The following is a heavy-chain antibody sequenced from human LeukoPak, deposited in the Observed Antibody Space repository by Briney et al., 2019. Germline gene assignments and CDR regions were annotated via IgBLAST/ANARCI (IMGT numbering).Heavy chain of an antibody. CDR3: ARDRVSGGYSYGLMSYYFDY. CDR1: GYTFTSYY. Sequence: ASVKVSCKASGYTFTSYYIHWVRQAPGQGLEWMGIINPSGGSTSYAQKFQGRVTMTRDTSTSTVYVELSSLRSEDTAVYYCARDRVSGGYSYGLMSYYFDYWGQGTLVTVSS. V-gene: IGHV1-46*01. CDR2: INPSGGST. D-gene: IGHD5-18*01. J-gene: IGHJ4*02.